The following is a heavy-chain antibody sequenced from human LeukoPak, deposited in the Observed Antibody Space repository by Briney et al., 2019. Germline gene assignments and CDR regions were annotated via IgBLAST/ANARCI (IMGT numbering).Heavy chain of an antibody. CDR1: EYTFVGHY. V-gene: IGHV1-2*02. J-gene: IGHJ5*02. Sequence: ASVKVSCRASEYTFVGHYMHWVRQPPGQGLEGMGWINPNSGVTTYAQKFQGRVTMTRDPSISTAYMKLSRLSSDDTAVYYCARGRGYSYSWFDPWGQGTLVTVSS. CDR3: ARGRGYSYSWFDP. D-gene: IGHD5-18*01. CDR2: INPNSGVT.